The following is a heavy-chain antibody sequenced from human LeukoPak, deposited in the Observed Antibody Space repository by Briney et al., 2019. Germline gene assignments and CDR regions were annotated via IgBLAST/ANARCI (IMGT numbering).Heavy chain of an antibody. CDR3: AFQLVAYYFGY. D-gene: IGHD1-1*01. J-gene: IGHJ4*02. V-gene: IGHV3-30-3*01. Sequence: GRSLRLSCAASGFTFSSYAMHWVRQAPGKGLEWVAVISYDGSNKYYADSVKGRFTISRDNSKNTLYLQMNSLRAEDTAVYYCAFQLVAYYFGYWGQGTLVTVSS. CDR2: ISYDGSNK. CDR1: GFTFSSYA.